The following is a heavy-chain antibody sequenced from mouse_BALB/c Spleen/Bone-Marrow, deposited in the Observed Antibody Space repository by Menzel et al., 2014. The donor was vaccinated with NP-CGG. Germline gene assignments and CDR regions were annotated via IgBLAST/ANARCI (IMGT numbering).Heavy chain of an antibody. Sequence: VQGVESGAELVKPGASMKLSCKASGYTFTSYYMYWVKQRPGQGLEWFGEINPSNGGTNFNEKFKNKATLTVDKSSSTAYMQLSSLTSEDSAVYYCSRGRRDALDYWGRGTSVTVSS. CDR3: SRGRRDALDY. J-gene: IGHJ4*01. CDR1: GYTFTSYY. CDR2: INPSNGGT. V-gene: IGHV1S81*02.